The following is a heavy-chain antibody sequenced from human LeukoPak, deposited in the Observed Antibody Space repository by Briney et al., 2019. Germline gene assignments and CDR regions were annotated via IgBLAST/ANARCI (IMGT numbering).Heavy chain of an antibody. CDR3: ARFNPFGVDDY. CDR1: GFTFGSFA. Sequence: GGSLRLSCAASGFTFGSFAMSWVRQAPGKGLEWVSSISDFGGTTYYAVSVKGRFTISRDNSQNTLYLQMNSLRAEDTALYYCARFNPFGVDDYWGQGTRVTVSS. CDR2: ISDFGGTT. J-gene: IGHJ4*02. D-gene: IGHD3-10*01. V-gene: IGHV3-23*01.